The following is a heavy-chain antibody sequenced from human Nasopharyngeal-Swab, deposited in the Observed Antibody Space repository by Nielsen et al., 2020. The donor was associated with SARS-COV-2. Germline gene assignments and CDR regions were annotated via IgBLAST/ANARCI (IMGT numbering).Heavy chain of an antibody. CDR1: GFNLRNYG. CDR3: AKDIGSWYYMDV. CDR2: IWSDGSKK. J-gene: IGHJ6*03. D-gene: IGHD6-13*01. V-gene: IGHV3-30*02. Sequence: GGSLRLSCAASGFNLRNYGMHWVRQAPGKGLEWVTFIWSDGSKKFYADSAQGRFTISRENSKSMLYLQMTSLRVEDTAVYYCAKDIGSWYYMDVWGKGTTVTVSS.